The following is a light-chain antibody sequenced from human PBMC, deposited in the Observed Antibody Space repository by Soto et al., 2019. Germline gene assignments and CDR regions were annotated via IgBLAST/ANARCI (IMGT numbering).Light chain of an antibody. J-gene: IGKJ1*01. Sequence: DVVMTQSPLSLPVTLGQPASISCRSSQSIVYSDGKAYLSWFQQRPGQSPRRLIYKASNRDSGVPDRFSGSGSGTDFTLQIDRVEAEDVGIYYCMQGTYLPPTFGRGTRVEIK. CDR3: MQGTYLPPT. CDR1: QSIVYSDGKAY. CDR2: KAS. V-gene: IGKV2-30*01.